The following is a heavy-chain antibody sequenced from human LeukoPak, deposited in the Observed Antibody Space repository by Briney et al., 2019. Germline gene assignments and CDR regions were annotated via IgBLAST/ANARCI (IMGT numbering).Heavy chain of an antibody. Sequence: ASVTVSCKASGYTFTSYYVHWVRQAPGQGLEWMGRINPNSGDTNYAQKFQGRVTMTRDTSISTAYMELSRLRSDDTAVYYCARDYCGGDCFPDYWGQGTLVTVSS. D-gene: IGHD2-21*02. J-gene: IGHJ4*02. CDR2: INPNSGDT. V-gene: IGHV1-2*06. CDR1: GYTFTSYY. CDR3: ARDYCGGDCFPDY.